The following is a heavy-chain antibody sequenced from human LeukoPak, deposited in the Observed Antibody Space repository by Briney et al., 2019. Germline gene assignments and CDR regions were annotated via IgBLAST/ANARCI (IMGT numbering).Heavy chain of an antibody. V-gene: IGHV1-18*01. CDR1: GYTFTSYG. J-gene: IGHJ2*01. D-gene: IGHD2-8*02. CDR2: ISAYNGNT. CDR3: VRDPVGLAFPSWCYFDL. Sequence: ASVKVSCKASGYTFTSYGMSWVRQAPGQGLEWMGWISAYNGNTNYAQKLQGRVTMTRDKSTNTAYMELRSLRSDDTAVYYYVRDPVGLAFPSWCYFDLWGRGTLVTVSS.